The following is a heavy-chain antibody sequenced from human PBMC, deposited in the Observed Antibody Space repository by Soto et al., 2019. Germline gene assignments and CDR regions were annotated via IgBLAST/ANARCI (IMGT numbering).Heavy chain of an antibody. CDR2: ISWNSGSI. V-gene: IGHV3-9*01. Sequence: GGSLRLSCAASGFTFDDYAMHWVRQAPGKGLEWVSGISWNSGSIGYADSVKGRFTISRDNAKNSLYLQMNSLRAEDTALYYCAKDSVRFWSGFLYMDVWGKGTTVTVSS. CDR1: GFTFDDYA. CDR3: AKDSVRFWSGFLYMDV. D-gene: IGHD3-3*01. J-gene: IGHJ6*03.